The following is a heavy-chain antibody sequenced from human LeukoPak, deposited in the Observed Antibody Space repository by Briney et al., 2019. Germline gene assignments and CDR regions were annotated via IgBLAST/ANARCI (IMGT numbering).Heavy chain of an antibody. CDR2: ISSSSSYI. V-gene: IGHV3-21*01. Sequence: GGSLRLSCAASGFTFSSYSMNWVRQAPGKGLEWVSSISSSSSYIYYAGSVKGRFTISRDNAKNSLYLQMNSLRAEDTAVYYCARVGLEWLLTPSQYYFDYWGQGTLVTVSS. D-gene: IGHD3-3*01. J-gene: IGHJ4*02. CDR3: ARVGLEWLLTPSQYYFDY. CDR1: GFTFSSYS.